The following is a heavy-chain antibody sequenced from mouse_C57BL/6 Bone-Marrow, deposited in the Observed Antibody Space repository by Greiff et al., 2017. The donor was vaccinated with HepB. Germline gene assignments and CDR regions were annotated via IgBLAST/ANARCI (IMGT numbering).Heavy chain of an antibody. CDR1: GFTFSSYA. CDR3: TREPPVYDGYYRFAY. Sequence: EVMLVESGEGLVKPGGSLKLSCAASGFTFSSYAMSWVRQTPEKRLEWVAYISSGGGYIYYADTVKGRFTISRDNARNTLYLQMSSLKSEDTAMYYCTREPPVYDGYYRFAYWGQGTLVTVSA. CDR2: ISSGGGYI. J-gene: IGHJ3*01. V-gene: IGHV5-9-1*02. D-gene: IGHD2-3*01.